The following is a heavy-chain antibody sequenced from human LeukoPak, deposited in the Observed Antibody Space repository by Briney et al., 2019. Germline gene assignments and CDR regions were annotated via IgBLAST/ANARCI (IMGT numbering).Heavy chain of an antibody. CDR2: INPNSGGT. J-gene: IGHJ4*02. V-gene: IGHV1-2*02. Sequence: ASVKVSCKASGYTFTGYYMHWVRQAPGQGLEWMGWINPNSGGTNYAQKFQGRVTMTRDTSISTAYMELSRLRSDDTAVYYCARGNHDFWSCYPFDYWGQGTLVTVSS. D-gene: IGHD3-3*01. CDR3: ARGNHDFWSCYPFDY. CDR1: GYTFTGYY.